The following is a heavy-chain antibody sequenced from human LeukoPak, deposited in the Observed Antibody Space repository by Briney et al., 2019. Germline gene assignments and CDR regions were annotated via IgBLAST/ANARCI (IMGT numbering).Heavy chain of an antibody. V-gene: IGHV3-53*01. CDR1: GFTVSSNY. CDR2: IYSGGST. D-gene: IGHD5/OR15-5a*01. Sequence: GGSLRLSCAASGFTVSSNYMSWVRQAPGKGLEWVSVIYSGGSTYYADSVKGRFTISRDNSKNTLYLQMNSLRAEDTAVYYCAKGLGLRHDAFDIWGQGTMVTVSS. J-gene: IGHJ3*02. CDR3: AKGLGLRHDAFDI.